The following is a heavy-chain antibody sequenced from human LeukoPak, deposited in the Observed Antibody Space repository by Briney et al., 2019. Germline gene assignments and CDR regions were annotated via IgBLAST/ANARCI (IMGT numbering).Heavy chain of an antibody. Sequence: GSLRLSCAASGFTFSNAWMSWVRQAPGKGLEWIGSIYYSGSTYYNPFLKSRVTMSVDTSKNQFSLKLSSVTAADTAVYYCARGRRARSYYYYMDVWGKGTTVTVSS. CDR2: IYYSGST. J-gene: IGHJ6*03. D-gene: IGHD2-15*01. CDR3: ARGRRARSYYYYMDV. CDR1: GFTFSNAW. V-gene: IGHV4-59*04.